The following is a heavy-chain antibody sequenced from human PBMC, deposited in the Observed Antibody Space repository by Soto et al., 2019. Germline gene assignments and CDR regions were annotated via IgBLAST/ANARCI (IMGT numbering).Heavy chain of an antibody. CDR1: GFTFSSYA. CDR3: LKDERYSSSWYEGHDAFDI. V-gene: IGHV3-23*01. D-gene: IGHD6-13*01. J-gene: IGHJ3*02. Sequence: GGSLRLSCAASGFTFSSYAMSWVRQAPGKGLEWVSAISGSGGSTYYADSVKGRFTISRDNSKNTLYLQMNSLRAEDTAVYYYLKDERYSSSWYEGHDAFDIWGQGTMVTVSS. CDR2: ISGSGGST.